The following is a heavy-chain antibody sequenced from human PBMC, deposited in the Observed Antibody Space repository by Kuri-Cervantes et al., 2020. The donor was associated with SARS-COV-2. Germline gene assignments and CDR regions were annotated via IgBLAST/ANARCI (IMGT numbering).Heavy chain of an antibody. Sequence: GESLKISCAASGFTFSSYSMNWVRQAPGKGLEWVSYISSSSSTIYYADSVKGRFTISRDNAKNSLYLQMNSLRAEDTAVYYCAKDLFVVVPAAIISLYYYYGMDVWGQGTTVTVSS. J-gene: IGHJ6*02. CDR3: AKDLFVVVPAAIISLYYYYGMDV. V-gene: IGHV3-48*01. CDR2: ISSSSSTI. D-gene: IGHD2-2*02. CDR1: GFTFSSYS.